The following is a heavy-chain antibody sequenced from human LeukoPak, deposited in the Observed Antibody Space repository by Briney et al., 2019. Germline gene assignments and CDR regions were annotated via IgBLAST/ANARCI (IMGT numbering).Heavy chain of an antibody. CDR2: ISWNSGSI. Sequence: PGGSLRLSCAASGFTFDDYAMHWVRQAPGKGLEWVSGISWNSGSIGYADSVKGRFTISRDNAKNSLYLQMISLRAEDTAVYYCAKDYYGSGLYNWFDPWGQGTLVTVSS. CDR1: GFTFDDYA. CDR3: AKDYYGSGLYNWFDP. V-gene: IGHV3-9*01. J-gene: IGHJ5*02. D-gene: IGHD3-10*01.